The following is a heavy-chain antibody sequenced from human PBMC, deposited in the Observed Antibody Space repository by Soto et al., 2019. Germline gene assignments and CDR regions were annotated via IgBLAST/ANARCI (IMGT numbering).Heavy chain of an antibody. CDR2: IKSKTDGGTT. D-gene: IGHD6-13*01. Sequence: PGGSLRLSCAASGFTFSNAWMSWVRQAPGKGLEWVGRIKSKTDGGTTDYAAPVKGRFTISRDDSKNTLYLQMNSLRVEDTAVYYGAKDKIAAAATFDYWGQGALVTVSS. V-gene: IGHV3-15*01. CDR3: AKDKIAAAATFDY. CDR1: GFTFSNAW. J-gene: IGHJ4*02.